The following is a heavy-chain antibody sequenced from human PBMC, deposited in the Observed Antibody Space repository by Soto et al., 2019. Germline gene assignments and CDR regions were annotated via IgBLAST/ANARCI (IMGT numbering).Heavy chain of an antibody. CDR3: ATVEPTRYSSSWYNY. Sequence: QVQLVQSGAEVKKPGASVKVSCKVSGYTLTELSMHWVRQAPGKGLEWMGGFDPEDGETIYAQKFQGTVTMTEDTSTDIAYLDLSSLRSEVTAVYYCATVEPTRYSSSWYNYWGQGTLVTVSS. V-gene: IGHV1-24*01. CDR1: GYTLTELS. CDR2: FDPEDGET. D-gene: IGHD6-13*01. J-gene: IGHJ4*02.